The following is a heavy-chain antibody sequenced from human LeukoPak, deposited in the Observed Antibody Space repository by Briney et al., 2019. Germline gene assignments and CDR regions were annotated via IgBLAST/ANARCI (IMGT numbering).Heavy chain of an antibody. CDR2: INPNSGGT. CDR1: GYTFTGYY. V-gene: IGHV1-2*02. Sequence: GASVEVSCKASGYTFTGYYMHWVRQAPGQGLEWMGWINPNSGGTNYAQKFQGRVTMTRDTSISTAYMELSRLRSDDTAVYYCARGDYDILTGYYWAVDYWGQGTLVTVSS. J-gene: IGHJ4*02. D-gene: IGHD3-9*01. CDR3: ARGDYDILTGYYWAVDY.